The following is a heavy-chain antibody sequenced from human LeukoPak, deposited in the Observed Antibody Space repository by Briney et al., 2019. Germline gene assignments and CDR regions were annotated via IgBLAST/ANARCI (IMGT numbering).Heavy chain of an antibody. V-gene: IGHV3-7*01. J-gene: IGHJ4*02. D-gene: IGHD3-9*01. CDR2: IHQDGSET. CDR3: AKDASGYVDY. Sequence: GGSLRLSCAASGFTFSSFWMSWVRQAPGKGLEWVANIHQDGSETYYVDSVKGRFTISRDNARDTLYLQMNSLSAEDTAVYYCAKDASGYVDYWGQGTLVTVSS. CDR1: GFTFSSFW.